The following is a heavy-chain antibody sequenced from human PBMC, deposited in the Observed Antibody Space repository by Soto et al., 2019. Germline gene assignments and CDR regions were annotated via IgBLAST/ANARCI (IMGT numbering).Heavy chain of an antibody. CDR3: ARDGSEYRHYYMDV. J-gene: IGHJ6*03. D-gene: IGHD1-1*01. Sequence: GASVKVSCKASGGTFSSYAISWVRQAPGQGLEWMGWINPNSGTTNYAQKFQGWVTMTRDTSISTAYMELSRLRSDDTAVYYCARDGSEYRHYYMDVWGKGTTVTVSS. CDR1: GGTFSSYA. V-gene: IGHV1-2*04. CDR2: INPNSGTT.